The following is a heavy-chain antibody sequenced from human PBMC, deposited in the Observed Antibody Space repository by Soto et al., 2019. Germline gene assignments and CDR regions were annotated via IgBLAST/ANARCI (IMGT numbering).Heavy chain of an antibody. J-gene: IGHJ4*02. CDR3: RRDRGVYGDFN. Sequence: QVQLVQSGAEVKKPGSSVKVSCKASGGTFSSYTISWVRQAPGQGLEWMGRIIPILGIANYAQKFQGRVTITADKATGTAYMGLSRLRSEATVVYYCRRDRGVYGDFNWGQGTLVTVSS. CDR2: IIPILGIA. CDR1: GGTFSSYT. V-gene: IGHV1-69*08. D-gene: IGHD4-17*01.